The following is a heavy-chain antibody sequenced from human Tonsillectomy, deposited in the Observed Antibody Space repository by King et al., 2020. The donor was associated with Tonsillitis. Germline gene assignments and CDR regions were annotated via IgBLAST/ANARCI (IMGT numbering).Heavy chain of an antibody. CDR1: GYTLTELS. D-gene: IGHD6-19*01. J-gene: IGHJ6*02. Sequence: QLVQSGAEVKKPGASVKVSCKVSGYTLTELSMHWVRQAPGKGLEWMGGFDPEDGETIYAQKFQGRVTMTEDTSTDTAYMELSSLRSEDTAVYYCATVPPVAVAGAVTLYYCYGMDVWGQGTTVTVSS. V-gene: IGHV1-24*01. CDR2: FDPEDGET. CDR3: ATVPPVAVAGAVTLYYCYGMDV.